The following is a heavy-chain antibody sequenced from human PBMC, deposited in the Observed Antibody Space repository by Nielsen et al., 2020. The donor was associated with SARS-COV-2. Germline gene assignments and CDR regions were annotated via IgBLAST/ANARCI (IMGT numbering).Heavy chain of an antibody. CDR1: GGSISSSNW. CDR2: IYHSGST. J-gene: IGHJ6*02. CDR3: ARERVGGITIFGVVTRYGMDV. D-gene: IGHD3-3*01. V-gene: IGHV4-4*02. Sequence: GSLRLSCAVSGGSISSSNWWSWVRQPPGKGLEWIGEIYHSGSTNYNPSLKSRVTISVDKSKNQFSLKLSSVTAADTALYYCARERVGGITIFGVVTRYGMDVWGQGTTVTVSS.